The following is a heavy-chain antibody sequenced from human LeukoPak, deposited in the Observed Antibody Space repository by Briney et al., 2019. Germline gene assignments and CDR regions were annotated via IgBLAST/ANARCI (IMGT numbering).Heavy chain of an antibody. D-gene: IGHD3-16*01. V-gene: IGHV6-1*01. CDR2: TYYRSKWYN. Sequence: SQTLSLTCAISGDSVSSNSATWDWIRQSPSRGLEWLGRTYYRSKWYNDYAVSVKSRVTINPDTSKNQFPLQLNSVTPEDTAVYYCAREGSDGYLFDYWGQGSLVIVSS. CDR1: GDSVSSNSAT. CDR3: AREGSDGYLFDY. J-gene: IGHJ4*02.